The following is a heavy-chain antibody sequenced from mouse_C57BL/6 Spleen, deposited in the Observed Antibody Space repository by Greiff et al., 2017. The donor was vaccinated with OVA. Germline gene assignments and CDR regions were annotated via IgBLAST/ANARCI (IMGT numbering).Heavy chain of an antibody. V-gene: IGHV5-9*01. D-gene: IGHD1-1*01. CDR1: GFTFSSYT. CDR2: ISGGGGNT. J-gene: IGHJ3*01. Sequence: EVHLVESGGGLVKPGGSLKLSCAASGFTFSSYTMSWVRQTPEKRLEWVATISGGGGNTYYTASVKGRFTFSRDNAKNTLYLQMISLRSEDTALYYCARQSYLAWFAYWGQGTLVTVSA. CDR3: ARQSYLAWFAY.